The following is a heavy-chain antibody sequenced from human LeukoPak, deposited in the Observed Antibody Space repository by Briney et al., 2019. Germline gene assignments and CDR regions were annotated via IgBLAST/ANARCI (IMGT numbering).Heavy chain of an antibody. CDR1: GYTFDDNY. J-gene: IGHJ4*02. Sequence: ASVKVSCKATGYTFDDNYMHCVQQAPGKGPEWMGFVDPKDGETVYAEKFQDRVTLSADTSIDTAYMELSSLTSEDTAMYYCTTTNVGNSPRDYWGQGTLVIVSS. CDR3: TTTNVGNSPRDY. V-gene: IGHV1-69-2*01. D-gene: IGHD3-3*01. CDR2: VDPKDGET.